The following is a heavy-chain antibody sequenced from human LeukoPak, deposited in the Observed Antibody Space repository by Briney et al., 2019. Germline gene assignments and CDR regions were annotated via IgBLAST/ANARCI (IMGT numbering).Heavy chain of an antibody. V-gene: IGHV3-30*18. Sequence: GGSLRLSCAASGFTFSSYGMHWVRQAPGKGLEWVASISYDGSNKYYADSVKGRFTISRDNSKNTLYLQMNSLRAEDTAVYYCAKDRGDEIGSGRHPLTYYYGMDVWGKGTTVTVSS. J-gene: IGHJ6*04. D-gene: IGHD3-10*01. CDR3: AKDRGDEIGSGRHPLTYYYGMDV. CDR2: ISYDGSNK. CDR1: GFTFSSYG.